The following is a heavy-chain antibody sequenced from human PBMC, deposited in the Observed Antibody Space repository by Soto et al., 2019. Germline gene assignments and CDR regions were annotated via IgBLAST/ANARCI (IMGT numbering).Heavy chain of an antibody. V-gene: IGHV1-69*01. CDR1: GGTFNSFP. CDR2: IIPILGPA. J-gene: IGHJ5*02. D-gene: IGHD3-16*02. Sequence: QVQLVQSGAEVKKPGSSVRVSCKASGGTFNSFPISWVRQAPGQGLAWMGGIIPILGPAKYAQKFQGRVTITADESTNTAYMELSSLTSADTALYYCAKMSFMIPYRDDWFDPWGQGTLVTVSS. CDR3: AKMSFMIPYRDDWFDP.